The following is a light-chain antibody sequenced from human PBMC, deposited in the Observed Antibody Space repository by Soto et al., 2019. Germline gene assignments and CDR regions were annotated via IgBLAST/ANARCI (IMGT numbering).Light chain of an antibody. CDR2: DTS. CDR3: QQRSNWPIT. Sequence: EIVLTQPPATLSLSPGERATLSCRASQSVSSYLAWYQQKPGQAPRLLIYDTSNRATGIPARFSGSGSGTDFTLTISSLDPEDFAVYYCQQRSNWPITFGQGTRLEIK. J-gene: IGKJ5*01. CDR1: QSVSSY. V-gene: IGKV3-11*01.